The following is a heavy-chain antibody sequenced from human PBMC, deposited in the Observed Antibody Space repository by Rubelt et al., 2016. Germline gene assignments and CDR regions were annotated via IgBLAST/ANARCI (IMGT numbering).Heavy chain of an antibody. CDR3: AREGYYGMDV. CDR2: INHSGST. Sequence: QVQLQQWGAGLLKPSETLSLTCAVYGGSFSGYYWSWIRQPPGKGLEWIGEINHSGSTNYNPSLKSRVTISVDTSNNQFSLKLSSVTAADTAVYYCAREGYYGMDVWGQGTTVTVSS. J-gene: IGHJ6*02. CDR1: GGSFSGYY. V-gene: IGHV4-34*01.